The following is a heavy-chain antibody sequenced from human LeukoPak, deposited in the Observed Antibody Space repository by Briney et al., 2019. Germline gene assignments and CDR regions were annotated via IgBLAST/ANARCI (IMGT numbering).Heavy chain of an antibody. CDR3: ARRFCSSTSCFMWDY. Sequence: GESLKISCKGSGYSFTNYWIGWVRQMPGKGLEWMGIIYPGDSDTRHSPSFQGQVTISADKSIKTAYLQWSSLKASDTAIYYCARRFCSSTSCFMWDYWGQGTLVTVSS. D-gene: IGHD2-2*01. CDR2: IYPGDSDT. J-gene: IGHJ4*02. V-gene: IGHV5-51*01. CDR1: GYSFTNYW.